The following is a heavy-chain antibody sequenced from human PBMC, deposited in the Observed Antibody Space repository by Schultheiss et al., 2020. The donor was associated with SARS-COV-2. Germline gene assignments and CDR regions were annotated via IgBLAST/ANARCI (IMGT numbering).Heavy chain of an antibody. CDR1: GFTFSSYA. J-gene: IGHJ4*02. Sequence: GGSLRLSCAASGFTFSSYAMSWVRQAPGKGLEWVSAISGSGGSTYYADSVKGRFTISIDSSKNTMFLQMNSLRPEDTAVYYCARGRRGEVPGAIGSYWGQGALVTVSS. V-gene: IGHV3-23*01. D-gene: IGHD2-2*01. CDR3: ARGRRGEVPGAIGSY. CDR2: ISGSGGST.